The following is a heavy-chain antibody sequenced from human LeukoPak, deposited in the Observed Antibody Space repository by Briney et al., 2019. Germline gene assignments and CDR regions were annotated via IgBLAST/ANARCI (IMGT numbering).Heavy chain of an antibody. CDR2: ISSSGSTI. J-gene: IGHJ4*02. Sequence: GSLRLSCAASGFTFSSYEMNWVRQAPGKGLEWVSYISSSGSTIYYADSVKGRFTISRDNSKNTLYLQMNSLRAEDTAVYYCAKDPSRGSGSYWGSYFDYWGQGTLVTVSS. CDR1: GFTFSSYE. D-gene: IGHD1-26*01. CDR3: AKDPSRGSGSYWGSYFDY. V-gene: IGHV3-48*03.